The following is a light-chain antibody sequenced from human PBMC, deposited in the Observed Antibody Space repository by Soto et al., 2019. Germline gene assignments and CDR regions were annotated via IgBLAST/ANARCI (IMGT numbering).Light chain of an antibody. V-gene: IGKV1-5*01. CDR3: QHYGSLWT. CDR1: QSISTR. CDR2: DAS. Sequence: DIQMTQAPSTLSASVGDRVTVTCRASQSISTRLAWYQQKPGKAPKLLIYDASSLESGVPSRFRGSGSGTEFTLTISGLQPGDSATYYCQHYGSLWTFGQGTKVDI. J-gene: IGKJ1*01.